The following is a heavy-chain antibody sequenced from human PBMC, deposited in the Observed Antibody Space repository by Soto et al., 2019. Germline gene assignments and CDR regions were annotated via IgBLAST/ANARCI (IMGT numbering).Heavy chain of an antibody. CDR2: IYPGDSDT. CDR1: GYTFTDYW. Sequence: GESLKISCKGSGYTFTDYWIGWVRQLPGKGLEWMGIIYPGDSDTRYSPSFQGHVTITVDKSTSTAYLQWNTLKASDTAMYYCARHSSNCRYCYYAIDVWGQGTTVTVSS. D-gene: IGHD6-19*01. J-gene: IGHJ6*02. CDR3: ARHSSNCRYCYYAIDV. V-gene: IGHV5-51*01.